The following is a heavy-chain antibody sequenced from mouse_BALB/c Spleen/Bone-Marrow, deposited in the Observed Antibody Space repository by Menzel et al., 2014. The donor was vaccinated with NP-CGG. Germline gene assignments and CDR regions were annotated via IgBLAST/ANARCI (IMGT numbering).Heavy chain of an antibody. J-gene: IGHJ3*01. CDR2: IRNKANGYTT. V-gene: IGHV7-3*02. D-gene: IGHD1-3*01. Sequence: EVKVEESGGGLVQPGDSLRLSCATSGFTFTDYYMSWVRQPPGKALEWLGFIRNKANGYTTEYSASVKGRFTISRDNSQSILYLQMNTLRAEDSATYYCARDIKDDWFAYWGQGTLVTVFA. CDR3: ARDIKDDWFAY. CDR1: GFTFTDYY.